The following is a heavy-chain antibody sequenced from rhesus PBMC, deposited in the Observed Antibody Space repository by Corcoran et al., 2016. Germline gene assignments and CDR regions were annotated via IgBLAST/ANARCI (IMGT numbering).Heavy chain of an antibody. CDR2: IYGIGGST. J-gene: IGHJ4*01. CDR1: GGSISSSNW. Sequence: QVQLQESGPAVVKPSETLSLTCAVSGGSISSSNWWSWIRQSPGKGLEWIGAIYGIGGSTEYKPSLKRRFTISKDTSKNQFSLKRSSVTAADAAVYYCARGYSGTWDFDYWGQGVLVTVSS. D-gene: IGHD6-25*01. V-gene: IGHV4-93*01. CDR3: ARGYSGTWDFDY.